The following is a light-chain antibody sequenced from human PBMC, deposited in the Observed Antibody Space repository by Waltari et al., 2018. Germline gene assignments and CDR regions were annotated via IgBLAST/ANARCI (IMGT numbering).Light chain of an antibody. CDR3: QSYDSSLSALV. CDR2: GNP. V-gene: IGLV1-40*01. J-gene: IGLJ2*01. Sequence: SVLTQPPSVSGAPGQRVTISCTGSSPNFGSTYDAHWYQQVPGTAPKRLIYGNPSRPSGVPDRFSGSKSGTSASLAITGLQAEDEADYYCQSYDSSLSALVFGGGTKLTVL. CDR1: SPNFGSTYD.